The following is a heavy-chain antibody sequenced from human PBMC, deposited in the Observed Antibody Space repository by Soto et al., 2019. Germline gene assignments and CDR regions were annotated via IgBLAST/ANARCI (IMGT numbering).Heavy chain of an antibody. J-gene: IGHJ2*01. CDR3: ARGRGNYENWNFDL. D-gene: IGHD1-7*01. Sequence: EVQLVESGEGLVQPGGSLRLSCEGSGFTFSTYGMHWVRQAPGKGLEFVSSTSGSGRSTSYAGSVKGRFIISRDNSKNTLYLKMGSLRIEDTAVYYCARGRGNYENWNFDLWGRGSLVTVSS. V-gene: IGHV3-64*02. CDR1: GFTFSTYG. CDR2: TSGSGRST.